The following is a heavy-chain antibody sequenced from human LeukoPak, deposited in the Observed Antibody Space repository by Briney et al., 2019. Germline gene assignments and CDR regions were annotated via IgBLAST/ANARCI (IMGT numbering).Heavy chain of an antibody. CDR2: INQDGGEK. Sequence: GGSLRLSCAASGFTFSRYWMSWVRQAPGKGLEWVANINQDGGEKYYVDSVKGRFSITRDNAKNSVYLQMNSLRAEDTAVYYCASDRSRATAVNSNWFDPWGQGTLVTVSS. D-gene: IGHD4-23*01. CDR1: GFTFSRYW. J-gene: IGHJ5*02. CDR3: ASDRSRATAVNSNWFDP. V-gene: IGHV3-7*04.